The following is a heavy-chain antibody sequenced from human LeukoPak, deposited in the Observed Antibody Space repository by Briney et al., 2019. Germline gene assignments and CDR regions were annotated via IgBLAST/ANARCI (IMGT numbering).Heavy chain of an antibody. D-gene: IGHD2-15*01. CDR1: GFTFSSHW. Sequence: GGSLRLSCAASGFTFSSHWMNWVRQAPGKGLEWVANIKQDGSEKCCVDSVKGRFTISRDNAKKSLYLQMNSLRAEDTAVYYCAGSRVPGAVDIWGQGTMVTVSS. J-gene: IGHJ3*02. CDR3: AGSRVPGAVDI. CDR2: IKQDGSEK. V-gene: IGHV3-7*05.